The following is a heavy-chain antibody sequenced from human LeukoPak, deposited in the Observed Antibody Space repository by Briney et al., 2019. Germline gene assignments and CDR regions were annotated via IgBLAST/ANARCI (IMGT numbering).Heavy chain of an antibody. D-gene: IGHD2-2*03. Sequence: SETLSLTCTVSGGSISYYYWSWIRQPPGKGLEWIGFIYYSGSTNYNPSLKSRVTMSVDTSKNQFSLKLSSVTAADTAVYYCARDVDGSIDYWGQGTLVTVSS. CDR2: IYYSGST. CDR3: ARDVDGSIDY. CDR1: GGSISYYY. J-gene: IGHJ4*02. V-gene: IGHV4-59*01.